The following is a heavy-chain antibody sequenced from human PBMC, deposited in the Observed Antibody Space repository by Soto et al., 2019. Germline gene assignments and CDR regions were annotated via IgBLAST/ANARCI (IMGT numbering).Heavy chain of an antibody. Sequence: QVQLVQSGAEVKKPGSSVKVSCKASGGTFSSYAISWVRQAPGQGLEWMGGIIPIFGTANYAQKFQGRVSITADKSTSTAYMELSSLRSEDTAVYYCARDRVDYDSSGYYSGWRQGPLVTVSS. D-gene: IGHD3-22*01. CDR2: IIPIFGTA. CDR1: GGTFSSYA. J-gene: IGHJ4*02. V-gene: IGHV1-69*06. CDR3: ARDRVDYDSSGYYSG.